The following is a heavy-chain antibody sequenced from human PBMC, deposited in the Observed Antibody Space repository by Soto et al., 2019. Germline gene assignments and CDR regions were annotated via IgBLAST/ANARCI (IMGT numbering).Heavy chain of an antibody. CDR2: IFSSGST. V-gene: IGHV4-4*07. J-gene: IGHJ4*02. D-gene: IGHD5-12*01. Sequence: SETLSLTCTVSGGSINTFYWGWVRQPAGKGLEWIGRIFSSGSTSFNPSLEGRVAMSVDTSKNHFSLNLSSVTAADMAVYYCAREGSYSAYNFAHGIQLWSFDFWGQGALVTVSS. CDR1: GGSINTFY. CDR3: AREGSYSAYNFAHGIQLWSFDF.